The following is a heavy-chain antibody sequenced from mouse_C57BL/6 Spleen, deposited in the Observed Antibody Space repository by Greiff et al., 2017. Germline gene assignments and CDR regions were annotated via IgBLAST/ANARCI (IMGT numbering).Heavy chain of an antibody. CDR2: IDPETGGT. J-gene: IGHJ3*01. D-gene: IGHD1-1*01. CDR1: GYTFTDYE. V-gene: IGHV1-15*01. CDR3: TRSDYYGSGFAY. Sequence: VQLQQSGAELVRPGASVTLSCKASGYTFTDYEMHWVKQTPVHGLEWIGAIDPETGGTAYNQKFKGKAILTTDKSSSTAYMELRSLTSEDSAVYYCTRSDYYGSGFAYWGQGTLVTVSA.